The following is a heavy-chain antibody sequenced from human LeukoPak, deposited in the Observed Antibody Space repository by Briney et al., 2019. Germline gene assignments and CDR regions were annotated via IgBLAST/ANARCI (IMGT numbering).Heavy chain of an antibody. CDR2: ISHSGST. CDR3: ARCYGDYVGPVPGWYFDR. CDR1: GGSFSGYY. Sequence: SETLSLTCAVYGGSFSGYYWSWIRQPPGKGLEWIGEISHSGSTNYNPSLKSRVTISVDTSKNQFSLKLSSVTAADTAVYYCARCYGDYVGPVPGWYFDRWGRGTLVTVSS. J-gene: IGHJ2*01. D-gene: IGHD4-17*01. V-gene: IGHV4-34*01.